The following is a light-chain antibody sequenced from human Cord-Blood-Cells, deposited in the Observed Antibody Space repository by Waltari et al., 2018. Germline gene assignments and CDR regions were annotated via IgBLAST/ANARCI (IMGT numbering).Light chain of an antibody. Sequence: AIRMTQSPSSFSASTGDRVTITFRASQGISSYLAWYQQKPGKAPKLLIYAASTLQSGVPSRFSGSGSGTDFTLTISCLQSEDFATYYCQQYYSYLTFGGGTKV. CDR1: QGISSY. CDR3: QQYYSYLT. V-gene: IGKV1-8*01. J-gene: IGKJ4*01. CDR2: AAS.